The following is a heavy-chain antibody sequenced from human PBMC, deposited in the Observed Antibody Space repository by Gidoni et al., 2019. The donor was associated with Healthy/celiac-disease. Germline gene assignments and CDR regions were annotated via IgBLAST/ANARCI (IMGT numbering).Heavy chain of an antibody. D-gene: IGHD2-2*01. J-gene: IGHJ6*02. CDR3: AEGGIVVVPAAHAPGDYYYGMDV. CDR2: IIPIFGTA. Sequence: QVQLVQSGAEVKKPGSSVKVSCKASGGTFSSYAIRWVRQAPGQGLEWMGGIIPIFGTANYAQKFQGRVTITADESTSTAYMELSSLRSEDTAVYYCAEGGIVVVPAAHAPGDYYYGMDVWGQGTTVTVSS. CDR1: GGTFSSYA. V-gene: IGHV1-69*01.